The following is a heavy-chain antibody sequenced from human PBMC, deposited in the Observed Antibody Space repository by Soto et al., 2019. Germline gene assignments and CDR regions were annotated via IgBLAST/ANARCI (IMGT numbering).Heavy chain of an antibody. V-gene: IGHV1-69*01. Sequence: QVQLVQSGAEVKKPGSSVKVSCKASGGTFSSYAISWVRQAPGQGLEWMGGIIPIFGTANYAQKVQGRVTITADESTSTAYMELSSLRSEDTAVYYCARGGVSYYDSSGYYSYYFDYWGQGTLVTVSS. CDR1: GGTFSSYA. J-gene: IGHJ4*02. CDR2: IIPIFGTA. CDR3: ARGGVSYYDSSGYYSYYFDY. D-gene: IGHD3-22*01.